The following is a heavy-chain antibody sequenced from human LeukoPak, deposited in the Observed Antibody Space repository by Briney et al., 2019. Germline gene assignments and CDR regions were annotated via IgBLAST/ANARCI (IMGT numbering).Heavy chain of an antibody. CDR3: ARVGVVVAATANWFDP. CDR1: GYTFTNFR. D-gene: IGHD2-15*01. CDR2: INPNSGGT. V-gene: IGHV1-2*06. J-gene: IGHJ5*02. Sequence: ASVKVSCKTSGYTFTNFRIHWVRQAPGQGFEWMGRINPNSGGTNYAQKFQGRVTMTRGTSISTAYMELSRLRSDDTAVYYCARVGVVVAATANWFDPWGQGTLVTVSS.